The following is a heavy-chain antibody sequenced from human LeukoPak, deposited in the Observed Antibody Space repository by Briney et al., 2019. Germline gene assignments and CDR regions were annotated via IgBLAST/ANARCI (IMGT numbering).Heavy chain of an antibody. CDR2: INPSGGST. Sequence: ASVKVSCKASGYTFTSYYMHWVRQAPGQGLEWMGIINPSGGSTSYAQKFQGRVTMTRDMSTSTVYMELSSLRSEDTAVYYCATGHYYYDSSGYPYYFDYWGQGTLVTVSS. J-gene: IGHJ4*02. D-gene: IGHD3-22*01. CDR3: ATGHYYYDSSGYPYYFDY. CDR1: GYTFTSYY. V-gene: IGHV1-46*01.